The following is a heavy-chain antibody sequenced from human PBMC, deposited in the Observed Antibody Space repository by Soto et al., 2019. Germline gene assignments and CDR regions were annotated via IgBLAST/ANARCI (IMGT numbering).Heavy chain of an antibody. CDR3: AREDYGGNSYYGMDV. CDR2: ISSSSSTI. D-gene: IGHD4-17*01. J-gene: IGHJ6*02. Sequence: GGSLSLSCAAPGFTFSSYSMNWVRQAPGKGLELVSYISSSSSTIYYADSVKGRFTISRDNAKNSLYLQMNSLRAEDTAVYYCAREDYGGNSYYGMDVWGQGTTVTVSS. V-gene: IGHV3-48*01. CDR1: GFTFSSYS.